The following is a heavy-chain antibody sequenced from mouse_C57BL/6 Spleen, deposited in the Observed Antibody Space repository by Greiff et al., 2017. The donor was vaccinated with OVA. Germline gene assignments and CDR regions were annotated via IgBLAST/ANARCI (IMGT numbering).Heavy chain of an antibody. CDR1: GYTFTDYY. J-gene: IGHJ4*01. V-gene: IGHV1-26*01. CDR2: INPNNGGT. Sequence: VQLQQSGPELVKPGASVKISCKASGYTFTDYYMHWVKQSHGKSLEWIGDINPNNGGTSYNQKFKGKATLTVDKSSSTAYMELRSLTSEDYAVYYCASSYCGSSYAMDYWGQGTSVTVSS. CDR3: ASSYCGSSYAMDY. D-gene: IGHD1-1*01.